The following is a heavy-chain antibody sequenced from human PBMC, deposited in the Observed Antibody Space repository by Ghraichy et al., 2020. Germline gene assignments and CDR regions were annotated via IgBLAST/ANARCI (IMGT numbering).Heavy chain of an antibody. CDR1: GFTFSSYW. D-gene: IGHD3-10*01. Sequence: GGSLRLSCAASGFTFSSYWMSWVRQAPGKGLEWVANIKQDGSEKYYVDSVKGRFTISRDNAKNSLYLQMNSLRAEDTAVYYCARDGGWGYYGSGSYSNSDYWGQGTLVTVSS. CDR2: IKQDGSEK. CDR3: ARDGGWGYYGSGSYSNSDY. V-gene: IGHV3-7*03. J-gene: IGHJ4*02.